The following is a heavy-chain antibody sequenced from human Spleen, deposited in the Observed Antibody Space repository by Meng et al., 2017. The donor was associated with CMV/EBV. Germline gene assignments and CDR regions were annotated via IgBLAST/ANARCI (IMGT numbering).Heavy chain of an antibody. CDR1: GGSISSTYHY. J-gene: IGHJ4*02. D-gene: IGHD2-2*01. CDR3: ARSREAAIEN. CDR2: IYFSGRT. Sequence: SETLSLTCNVSGGSISSTYHYWGWIRQPPGKGLEWIGSIYFSGRTFYNPSLKSRVTISLDMSKNQFSLKVTSVAAADTAIYYCARSREAAIENWGQGTLVTVSS. V-gene: IGHV4-39*07.